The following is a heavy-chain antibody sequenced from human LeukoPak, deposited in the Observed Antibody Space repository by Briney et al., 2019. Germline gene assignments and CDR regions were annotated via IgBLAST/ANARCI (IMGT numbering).Heavy chain of an antibody. D-gene: IGHD2-2*02. J-gene: IGHJ5*02. V-gene: IGHV1-46*04. CDR3: ARTLGYCSSTSCYTLGGQKFSGWFDP. CDR1: GYTFTSRW. Sequence: ASVTVSCKASGYTFTSRWMHWERQAPGQGPEWLGVINPTGSSTSYAHKLQGRVTMTRDTSTSTDYMELRSLRSDDTAVYYCARTLGYCSSTSCYTLGGQKFSGWFDPWGQGTLVTVSS. CDR2: INPTGSST.